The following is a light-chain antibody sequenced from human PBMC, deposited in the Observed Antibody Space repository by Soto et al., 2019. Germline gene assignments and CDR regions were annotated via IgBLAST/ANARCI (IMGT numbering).Light chain of an antibody. Sequence: DIKMTQSPSSLSASVGDRVTITCQASQDISNYLNWYQQKPGKAPKLLIYDASNLETGVPSRFSGSGSGTDFTLTISSLQPEDFATYYCQQSYSTLTFGGGTKVDIK. CDR1: QDISNY. CDR2: DAS. V-gene: IGKV1-39*01. J-gene: IGKJ4*01. CDR3: QQSYSTLT.